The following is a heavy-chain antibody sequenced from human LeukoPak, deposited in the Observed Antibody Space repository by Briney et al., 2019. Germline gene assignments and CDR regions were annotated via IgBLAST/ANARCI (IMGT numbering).Heavy chain of an antibody. CDR2: INHSGST. J-gene: IGHJ4*02. CDR3: ARVRGYGSGSYHRIGPNDY. CDR1: GGSFSGYY. Sequence: SETLSLTCAVYGGSFSGYYWSWIRQPPGKGQEWIGEINHSGSTNYNPSLKSRVTISVDTSKNQFSLKLSSVTAADTAVYYCARVRGYGSGSYHRIGPNDYWGQGTLVTVSS. D-gene: IGHD3-10*01. V-gene: IGHV4-34*01.